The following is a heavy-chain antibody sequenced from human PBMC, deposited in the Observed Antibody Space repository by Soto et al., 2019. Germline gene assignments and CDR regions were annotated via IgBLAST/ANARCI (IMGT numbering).Heavy chain of an antibody. J-gene: IGHJ6*02. CDR3: AKGTTVTDYGMDV. D-gene: IGHD4-17*01. CDR2: IYYSGST. CDR1: VGSISRGNYY. Sequence: PLSLTCSVSVGSISRGNYYWIWIRQHPGKGLEWIGYIYYSGSTYYNPSLKSRVTISVDTSKNQFSLKLSSVTAADTAVYYCAKGTTVTDYGMDVWGQGTTVT. V-gene: IGHV4-31*02.